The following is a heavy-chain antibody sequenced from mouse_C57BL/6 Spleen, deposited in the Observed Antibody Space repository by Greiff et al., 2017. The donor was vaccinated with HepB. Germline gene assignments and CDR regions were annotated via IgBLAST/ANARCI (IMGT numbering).Heavy chain of an antibody. Sequence: DVMLVESGEGLVKPGGSLKLSCAASGFTFSSYAMSWVRQTPEKRLEWVAYISSGGDYIYYADTVKGRFTISRDNARNTLYLQMSSLKSEDTAMYYCTRVRTDWYFDVWGTGTTVTVSS. V-gene: IGHV5-9-1*02. CDR3: TRVRTDWYFDV. J-gene: IGHJ1*03. CDR2: ISSGGDYI. CDR1: GFTFSSYA. D-gene: IGHD4-1*01.